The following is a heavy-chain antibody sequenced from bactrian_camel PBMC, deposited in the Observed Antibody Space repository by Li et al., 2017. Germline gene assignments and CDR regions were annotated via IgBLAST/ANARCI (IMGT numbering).Heavy chain of an antibody. D-gene: IGHD2*01. J-gene: IGHJ4*01. Sequence: HVQLVESGGGLVQPGGSLRLSCAASGFSFSSYWMHWVRQAPGKGLEWVSSIGSTDGQTNYADSVRGRSTIYRDNANDALYLQLNSLKTEDTAMYYCAASPSDWAFMYWGQGTQVTVS. CDR3: AASPSDWAFMY. V-gene: IGHV3S1*01. CDR1: GFSFSSYW. CDR2: IGSTDGQT.